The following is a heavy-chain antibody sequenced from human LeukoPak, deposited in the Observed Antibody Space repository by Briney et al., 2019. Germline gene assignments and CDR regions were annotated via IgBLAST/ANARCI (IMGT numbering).Heavy chain of an antibody. CDR1: GYTFTSYD. J-gene: IGHJ4*02. Sequence: ASVKVSCKASGYTFTSYDINWVRQATGQGLEWMGWMNPNSGNTGYAQKFQGRVPMTTDTSTSTAYMELRSLRSDDTAVYYCATASRYYDSSGYYPGAGYFDYWGQGTLVTVSS. CDR3: ATASRYYDSSGYYPGAGYFDY. CDR2: MNPNSGNT. D-gene: IGHD3-22*01. V-gene: IGHV1-8*01.